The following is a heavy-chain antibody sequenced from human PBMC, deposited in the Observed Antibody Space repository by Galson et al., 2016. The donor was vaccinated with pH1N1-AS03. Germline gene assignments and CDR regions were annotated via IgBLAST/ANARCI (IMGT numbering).Heavy chain of an antibody. CDR3: ARTRPDYYGSID. CDR2: IDWDDDK. Sequence: PALVKPTQTLTLTCTFSGFSLTTDDMCVSWLRQPPGKALEWLARIDWDDDKYYSASLKTRLTIPKDTSKNQVVLTMTNVDPVDTATYYSARTRPDYYGSIDWGQGTLVTVSS. D-gene: IGHD3-10*01. CDR1: GFSLTTDDMC. J-gene: IGHJ4*02. V-gene: IGHV2-70*11.